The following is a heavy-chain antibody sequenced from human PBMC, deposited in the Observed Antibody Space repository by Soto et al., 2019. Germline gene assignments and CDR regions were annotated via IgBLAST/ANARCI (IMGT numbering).Heavy chain of an antibody. CDR3: AAGGYCSSSSCSTVDY. CDR2: ISGSGGST. Sequence: GGSLRLSCAASGFIFSTYAMSWVRQAPGKGLEWVSGISGSGGSTSYADSVKGRFTISRDNSKSTLYLQMNSLRAEDTAVYYCAAGGYCSSSSCSTVDYWGQGTLVTVSS. D-gene: IGHD2-2*02. CDR1: GFIFSTYA. J-gene: IGHJ4*02. V-gene: IGHV3-23*01.